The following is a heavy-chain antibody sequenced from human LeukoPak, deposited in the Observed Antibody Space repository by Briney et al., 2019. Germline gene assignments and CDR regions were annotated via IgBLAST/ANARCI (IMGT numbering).Heavy chain of an antibody. J-gene: IGHJ4*02. V-gene: IGHV3-21*01. Sequence: GGSLRLSCAASGFTFSSYSMNWVRQAPGKGLEWVSSISSSSSYIYYADSVKGRFTISRDNAKNSLYLQMNSPRAEDTAVYYCARSIAVAGRAFDYWGQGTLVTVSS. D-gene: IGHD6-19*01. CDR2: ISSSSSYI. CDR3: ARSIAVAGRAFDY. CDR1: GFTFSSYS.